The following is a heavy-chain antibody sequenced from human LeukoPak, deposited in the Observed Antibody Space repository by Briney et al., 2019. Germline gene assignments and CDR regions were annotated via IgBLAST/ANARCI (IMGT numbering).Heavy chain of an antibody. CDR1: GFTFSSYA. Sequence: GRSLRLSCAASGFTFSSYAMHWVRQAPGKGLEWVAVISYDGSNKYYADSMKGRFTISRDNSKNTLYLQMNSLRAEDTAVYYCAREDYYDSSGPFDYWGQGTLVTVSS. CDR3: AREDYYDSSGPFDY. CDR2: ISYDGSNK. J-gene: IGHJ4*02. D-gene: IGHD3-22*01. V-gene: IGHV3-30-3*01.